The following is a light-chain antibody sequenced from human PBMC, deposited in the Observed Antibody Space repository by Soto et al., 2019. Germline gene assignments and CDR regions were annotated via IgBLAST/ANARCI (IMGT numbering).Light chain of an antibody. J-gene: IGKJ3*01. CDR2: DAS. CDR3: QQYNSYSFT. CDR1: QSISSW. V-gene: IGKV1-5*01. Sequence: DIQITQSPSTLSASVGDRVTITCRASQSISSWLAWYQQKPGKAPKLLIYDASSLESGVPSRFSGSGSGTEFTLTISSXQPDDFATYYCQQYNSYSFTFGPGTKVDIK.